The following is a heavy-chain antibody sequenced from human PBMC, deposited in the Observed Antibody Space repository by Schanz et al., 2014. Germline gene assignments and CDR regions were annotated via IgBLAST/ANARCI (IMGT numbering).Heavy chain of an antibody. CDR2: TTYDGSHK. CDR3: ARDEKRDFDGLSTFDL. D-gene: IGHD1-1*01. V-gene: IGHV3-30*04. J-gene: IGHJ3*01. CDR1: GFTFNGHA. Sequence: QVQLVESGGGVVQPGGSLRLSCESSGFTFNGHAMHWVRQAPGKGLEWVAVTTYDGSHKYYTDSVKGRFTVSRDNSKNRLYLQLNSLRAEDTAVYYCARDEKRDFDGLSTFDLWGQGTMVAVSS.